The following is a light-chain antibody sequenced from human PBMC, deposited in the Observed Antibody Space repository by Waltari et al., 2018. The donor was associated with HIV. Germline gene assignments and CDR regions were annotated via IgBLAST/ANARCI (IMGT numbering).Light chain of an antibody. CDR2: DNN. J-gene: IGLJ3*02. Sequence: QSVLTQPPSVSAAPGQKVPISCSGSSSNIGTNYVSWYQQRPGTAPKLLIYDNNKRPSGIPDRFSGSKSGTSATLGITGLQTGDEADYYCGTWDSSLSAGVFGGGTKLTVL. CDR3: GTWDSSLSAGV. CDR1: SSNIGTNY. V-gene: IGLV1-51*01.